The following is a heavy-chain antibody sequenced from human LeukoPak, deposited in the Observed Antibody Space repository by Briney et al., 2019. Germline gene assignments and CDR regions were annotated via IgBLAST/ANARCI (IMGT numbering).Heavy chain of an antibody. D-gene: IGHD1-26*01. CDR3: SRESGAFSPFGY. CDR1: GGSISSTNW. CDR2: ISLSGVT. Sequence: KSSGTLSLTCGVSGGSISSTNWWSCVRQPPGQGLEGVGEISLSGVTNYNPSLKSRVTMSLDRSKNHLSLTLTSVTAADTAVYYCSRESGAFSPFGYWGQGTLVTVSS. V-gene: IGHV4-4*02. J-gene: IGHJ4*02.